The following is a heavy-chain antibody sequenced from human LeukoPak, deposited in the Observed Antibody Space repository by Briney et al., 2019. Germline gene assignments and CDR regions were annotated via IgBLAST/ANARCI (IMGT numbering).Heavy chain of an antibody. J-gene: IGHJ5*02. CDR3: ARADCFSSTCYLRSSWFDP. Sequence: GGSLRLSCAASGFTFSRFWMHWVRQPPGKGLVWVSRIDTDGRTTTYADFVKGRFTISRDNARNSLYLQMNGLRAEDTAVYYCARADCFSSTCYLRSSWFDPWGQGTLVTVSS. CDR2: IDTDGRTT. V-gene: IGHV3-74*01. D-gene: IGHD2-2*01. CDR1: GFTFSRFW.